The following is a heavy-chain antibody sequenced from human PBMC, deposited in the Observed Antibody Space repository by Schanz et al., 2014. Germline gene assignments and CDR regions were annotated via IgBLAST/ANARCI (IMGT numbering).Heavy chain of an antibody. Sequence: QVHLMQSGAEAKKPGASVKVSCKAFGSSFTTYFIHWVRLAPGQGFEWMGLISPSGGSTSYAQKFQGRATMTRDTSTSPVFMELGGLTSEDTAVYYCGRGGGAYPQKYGMDVWGQGTTVTVSS. CDR2: ISPSGGST. J-gene: IGHJ6*02. D-gene: IGHD3-16*01. CDR3: GRGGGAYPQKYGMDV. CDR1: GSSFTTYF. V-gene: IGHV1-46*01.